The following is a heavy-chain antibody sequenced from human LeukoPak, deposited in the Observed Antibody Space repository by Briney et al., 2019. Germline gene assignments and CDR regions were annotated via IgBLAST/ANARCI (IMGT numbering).Heavy chain of an antibody. Sequence: AETLSLTCTVSGGSISRYYWSWIRQPPGKGLEWIGYIYYSGSTNYNPSLKSRVTISVDTSKNQFSLKLSSVTAADTAVYYCARGPVGGTTYNDGDAFDIWGQGTMVTVSS. CDR2: IYYSGST. D-gene: IGHD1-7*01. CDR1: GGSISRYY. J-gene: IGHJ3*02. V-gene: IGHV4-59*01. CDR3: ARGPVGGTTYNDGDAFDI.